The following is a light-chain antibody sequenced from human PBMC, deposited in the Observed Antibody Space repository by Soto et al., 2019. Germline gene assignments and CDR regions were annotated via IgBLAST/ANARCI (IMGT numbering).Light chain of an antibody. CDR1: SSNLGINF. CDR2: ENN. Sequence: QSVLTQPPSVSAAPEQKVTISCSGGSSNLGINFVSWYQQFPGGVPKLLIYENNKRPSGIPDRFSGAKSGTSATLDITGLQTGDEADYYCATWYGSLSVGVFGGGTKVTVL. V-gene: IGLV1-51*02. CDR3: ATWYGSLSVGV. J-gene: IGLJ1*01.